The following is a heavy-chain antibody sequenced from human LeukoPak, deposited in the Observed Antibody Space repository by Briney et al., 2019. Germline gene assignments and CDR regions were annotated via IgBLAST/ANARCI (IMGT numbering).Heavy chain of an antibody. CDR3: ARPKVVSPDAFDI. Sequence: PSETLSLTCTVSGGSISSYYWGWVRQPPGKGLEWIGSIYYSGSTYYNPSLKSRVTISVDTSKNQFSLKLSSVTAADTAVYYCARPKVVSPDAFDIWGQGTMVTVSS. V-gene: IGHV4-39*01. D-gene: IGHD4-23*01. J-gene: IGHJ3*02. CDR1: GGSISSYY. CDR2: IYYSGST.